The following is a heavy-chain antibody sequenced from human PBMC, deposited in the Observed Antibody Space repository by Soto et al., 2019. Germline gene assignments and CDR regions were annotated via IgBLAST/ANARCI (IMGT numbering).Heavy chain of an antibody. CDR3: ETKNWSHNLFGP. Sequence: PSETLSLTCAVYGGSFSGYYWSWIRQSPGKGLEWIGEINHSGSTNYNPSLKRRVNISVDTSKNQFSLKLTSVTAADTAVYYCETKNWSHNLFGPWGQGTLVTVSS. J-gene: IGHJ5*02. CDR1: GGSFSGYY. V-gene: IGHV4-34*01. D-gene: IGHD1-1*01. CDR2: INHSGST.